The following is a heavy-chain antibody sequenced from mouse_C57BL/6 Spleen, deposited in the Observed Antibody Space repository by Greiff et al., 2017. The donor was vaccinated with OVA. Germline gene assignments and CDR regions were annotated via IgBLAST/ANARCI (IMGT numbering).Heavy chain of an antibody. CDR1: GFTFSSYA. Sequence: EVKLVESGGGLVKPGGSLKLSCAASGFTFSSYAMSWVRQTPEKRLEWVATISDGGSYTYYPDNVKGRFTISRDNAKNNLYLQMSHLKSEDTAMYYCARDRGNFLDYWGQGTTLTVSS. CDR3: ARDRGNFLDY. CDR2: ISDGGSYT. D-gene: IGHD2-1*01. V-gene: IGHV5-4*01. J-gene: IGHJ2*01.